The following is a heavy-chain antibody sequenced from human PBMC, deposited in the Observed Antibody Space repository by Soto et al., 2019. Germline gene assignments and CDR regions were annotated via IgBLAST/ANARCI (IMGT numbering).Heavy chain of an antibody. CDR2: ISYKGDTT. J-gene: IGHJ3*02. CDR3: ARVSGLGQAAFDI. CDR1: GFTLSDYS. V-gene: IGHV3-64*01. D-gene: IGHD1-1*01. Sequence: EVQLVESGGGLVQPGGSLRLSCAASGFTLSDYSMHWVRQAAGKGLEYVSAISYKGDTTYYANSVKGRFTISRENSKNTLYLQMGCLRAEDMAVYYCARVSGLGQAAFDIWCQGKMVTVSS.